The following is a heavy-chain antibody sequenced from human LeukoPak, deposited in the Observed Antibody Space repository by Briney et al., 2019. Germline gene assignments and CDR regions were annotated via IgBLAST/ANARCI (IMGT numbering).Heavy chain of an antibody. V-gene: IGHV4-59*01. D-gene: IGHD6-13*01. CDR1: GGSISSYY. Sequence: SETLSLTCTVSGGSISSYYWSWIRQPPGKGLEWIGYIYYSGSTNYNPSLKSRVTISVDTSNNHLSLKLNSVTAADTAVYYCAREAGYTSSWYVDYWGQGTLVTVSS. CDR2: IYYSGST. J-gene: IGHJ4*02. CDR3: AREAGYTSSWYVDY.